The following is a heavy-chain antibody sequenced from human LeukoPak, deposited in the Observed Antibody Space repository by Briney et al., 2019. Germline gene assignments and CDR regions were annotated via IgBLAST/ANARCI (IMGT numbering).Heavy chain of an antibody. D-gene: IGHD2/OR15-2a*01. CDR1: GFTFADFT. V-gene: IGHV3-43*01. CDR3: ARSGLSRFGF. J-gene: IGHJ4*02. Sequence: PGGSLRLSCAASGFTFADFTMQWVRQAPGKGLEWVSLVSWGGATVYYADSVKGRFTISRDNSRNTLYLQMNSLRAEDTAVYYCARSGLSRFGFWGQGTLVTVSS. CDR2: VSWGGATV.